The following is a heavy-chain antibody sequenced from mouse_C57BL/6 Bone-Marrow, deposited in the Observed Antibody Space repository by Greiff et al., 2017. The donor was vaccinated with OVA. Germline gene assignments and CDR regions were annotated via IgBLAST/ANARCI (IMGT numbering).Heavy chain of an antibody. CDR2: ISYDGSN. CDR1: GYSITSGYY. J-gene: IGHJ2*01. CDR3: ARRVDY. V-gene: IGHV3-6*01. Sequence: EVKLVESGPGLVKPSQSLSLTCSVTGYSITSGYYWNWIRQFPGNKLEWMSYISYDGSNNYNPSLKNRISITRDTSKNQFFLKLNSVTTEDTATYYCARRVDYWGQGTTLTVSS.